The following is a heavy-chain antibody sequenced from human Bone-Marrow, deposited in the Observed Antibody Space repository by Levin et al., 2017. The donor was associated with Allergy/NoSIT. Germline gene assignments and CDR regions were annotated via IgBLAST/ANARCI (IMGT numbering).Heavy chain of an antibody. D-gene: IGHD4-17*01. Sequence: GESLKISCAASGFTFNNYGMNWVRQAPGKGLEYIAAISGSGDTIYKGDSVKGRFSISRDNSKNTLSLQMNSLRVEDTAVYYCAKDARYDYGDWHFDLWGRGTLVIVSS. CDR3: AKDARYDYGDWHFDL. V-gene: IGHV3-23*01. CDR2: ISGSGDTI. CDR1: GFTFNNYG. J-gene: IGHJ2*01.